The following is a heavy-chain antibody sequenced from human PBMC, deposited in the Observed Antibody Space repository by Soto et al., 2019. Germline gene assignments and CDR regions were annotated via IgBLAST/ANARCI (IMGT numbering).Heavy chain of an antibody. CDR1: GGTFSSYA. Sequence: GASVKVSCKASGGTFSSYAISWVRQAPGQGLEWMGGIIPIFGTANYAQKFQGRVTITADESTSTAYMELSSLRSEDTAVYYCARGQYYDFWSGYSAKFIGMDVWGQGTTVTVSS. V-gene: IGHV1-69*13. CDR3: ARGQYYDFWSGYSAKFIGMDV. CDR2: IIPIFGTA. J-gene: IGHJ6*02. D-gene: IGHD3-3*01.